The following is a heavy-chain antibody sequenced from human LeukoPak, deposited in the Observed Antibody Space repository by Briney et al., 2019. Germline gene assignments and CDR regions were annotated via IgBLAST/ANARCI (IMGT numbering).Heavy chain of an antibody. D-gene: IGHD5-12*01. J-gene: IGHJ1*01. CDR1: GFTFSAYD. CDR3: AKDRAGPRILPTQAVVH. V-gene: IGHV3-30*18. CDR2: ISYDGSIQ. Sequence: GRSLRLSCAASGFTFSAYDLRWVRQAPGKGLEWVTTISYDGSIQYYIDSVKGRFTISRDNSKSMVYLQMNSLRPEDTAFYYCAKDRAGPRILPTQAVVHWGQGTLVSVSS.